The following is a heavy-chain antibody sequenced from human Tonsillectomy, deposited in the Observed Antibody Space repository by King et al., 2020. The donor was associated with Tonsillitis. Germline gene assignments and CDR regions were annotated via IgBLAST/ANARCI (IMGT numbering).Heavy chain of an antibody. CDR3: ARWNSLIDY. Sequence: VQLVESGGGVVQPGRSLRLSCAASGFTFSTYGMHWVRQAPGKGLEWVAIISYDGSNKYYADSVKGRFTISRDNSKNTLYLQVNSLRAEDTAVYYCARWNSLIDYWGQGXLVTVSS. CDR2: ISYDGSNK. D-gene: IGHD1-7*01. V-gene: IGHV3-33*05. J-gene: IGHJ4*02. CDR1: GFTFSTYG.